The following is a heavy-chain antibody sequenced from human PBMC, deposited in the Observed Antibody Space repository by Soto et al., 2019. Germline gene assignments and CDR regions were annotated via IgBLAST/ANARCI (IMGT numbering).Heavy chain of an antibody. CDR1: GFTFSSYA. V-gene: IGHV3-23*01. Sequence: EVQLLESGGGLVQPGGSLRLSCAASGFTFSSYAMSWVRQSPGKGLEWASAISGSAGSTYYADSVKGRFTISRDNSKNTLYLQMNSLRAEDTAVYYCTKDLWPYLPAGGEFDSWGQGTLVTVSS. CDR3: TKDLWPYLPAGGEFDS. D-gene: IGHD3-16*01. J-gene: IGHJ4*02. CDR2: ISGSAGST.